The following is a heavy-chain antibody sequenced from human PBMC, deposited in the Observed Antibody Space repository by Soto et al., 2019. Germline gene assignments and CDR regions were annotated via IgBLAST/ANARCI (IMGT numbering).Heavy chain of an antibody. J-gene: IGHJ3*02. CDR3: ARERTYYYDSSGFDGAFDI. CDR1: GGTFSSYA. Sequence: QVQLVQSGAEVKKPGSSVKVSCKASGGTFSSYAISWVRQAPGQGLEWMGGIIPIFGTANYAQKFQGRVTITADEXXSXAXXELSSLRSEDTAVYYCARERTYYYDSSGFDGAFDIWGQGTMVTVSS. V-gene: IGHV1-69*12. D-gene: IGHD3-22*01. CDR2: IIPIFGTA.